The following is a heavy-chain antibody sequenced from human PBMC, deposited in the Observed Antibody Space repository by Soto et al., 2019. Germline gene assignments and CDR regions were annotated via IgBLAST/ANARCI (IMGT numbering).Heavy chain of an antibody. CDR1: GGSFSGYY. J-gene: IGHJ5*02. D-gene: IGHD3-10*01. Sequence: SETLSLTCAVYGGSFSGYYWSWIRQPPGRGLEWIGEINHSGTTNNNPSLKSRVTILVDTSKNQFSLKVSSVTAADTAVYYCARRKARGSETYYNSWFDPWGQGTLVTVYS. V-gene: IGHV4-34*01. CDR2: INHSGTT. CDR3: ARRKARGSETYYNSWFDP.